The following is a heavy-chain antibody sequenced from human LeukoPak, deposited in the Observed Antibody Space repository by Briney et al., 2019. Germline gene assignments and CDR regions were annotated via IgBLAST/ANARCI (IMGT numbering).Heavy chain of an antibody. CDR2: ISSSGNTI. CDR1: GFTFSDYY. Sequence: GGSLRLSCAASGFTFSDYYMSWIRQAPGKGLEWVSYISSSGNTIYYADSVKGRFTISRDNAKNSLYLQMGSLRAEDTAVYYCARDPITIFGVIDYWGQGTLVTVSS. D-gene: IGHD3-3*01. CDR3: ARDPITIFGVIDY. V-gene: IGHV3-11*01. J-gene: IGHJ4*02.